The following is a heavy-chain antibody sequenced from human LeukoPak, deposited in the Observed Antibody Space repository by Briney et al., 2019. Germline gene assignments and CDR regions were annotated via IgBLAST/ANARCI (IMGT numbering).Heavy chain of an antibody. V-gene: IGHV4-61*01. D-gene: IGHD3-22*01. CDR2: IYYSGST. CDR1: GGSVSSGSYY. CDR3: ARGGYGEYYYDSSGYYLFDY. J-gene: IGHJ4*02. Sequence: KPSETLSLTCTVSGGSVSSGSYYWRWIRQPPGKGLEWSGDIYYSGSTNYNPSLKSRVTISVDTSKNQFSLKLSSVTAADTAVYYCARGGYGEYYYDSSGYYLFDYWGQGTLVTVSS.